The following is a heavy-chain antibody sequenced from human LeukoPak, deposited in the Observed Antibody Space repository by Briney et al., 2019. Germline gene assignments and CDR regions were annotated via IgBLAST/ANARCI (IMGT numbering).Heavy chain of an antibody. Sequence: GRSLTLSCAASGFTFSSYGMHWVRQAPGKGLEWVAVISYDGSNKYYADSVKGRFTISRDNSKNTLYLQMNSLRAEDTAVYYCAKQGFGESLFDPWGQGTLVTVSS. CDR1: GFTFSSYG. D-gene: IGHD3-10*01. V-gene: IGHV3-30*18. J-gene: IGHJ5*02. CDR2: ISYDGSNK. CDR3: AKQGFGESLFDP.